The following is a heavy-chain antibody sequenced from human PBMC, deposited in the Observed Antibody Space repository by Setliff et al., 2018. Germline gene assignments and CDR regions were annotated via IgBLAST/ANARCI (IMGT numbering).Heavy chain of an antibody. CDR2: ISSSSSTV. Sequence: LSLTCAVYGGSFSGYYWSWIRQAPGKGLEWVSYISSSSSTVYYADSVKGRFTISRDNAKNSLYLQMNSLRAEDTAVYYCAKCGRFAPSGWFQYVDSWAQGTLVTVSS. CDR1: GGSFSGYY. CDR3: AKCGRFAPSGWFQYVDS. V-gene: IGHV3-11*04. D-gene: IGHD6-19*01. J-gene: IGHJ4*02.